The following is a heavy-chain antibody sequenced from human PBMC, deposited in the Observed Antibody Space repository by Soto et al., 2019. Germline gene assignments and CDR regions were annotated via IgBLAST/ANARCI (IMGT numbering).Heavy chain of an antibody. Sequence: SESLPLTCTVSGDSIRSYFWSWIRQPAGKGLEWIGRVHTSGSTTYNPSLKGRVTMSVDTSKSQFSLKLTSVTAADTAVYYCAREKAVASTGWRDPWGQGSLVTV. CDR1: GDSIRSYF. CDR2: VHTSGST. D-gene: IGHD6-19*01. CDR3: AREKAVASTGWRDP. V-gene: IGHV4-4*07. J-gene: IGHJ5*02.